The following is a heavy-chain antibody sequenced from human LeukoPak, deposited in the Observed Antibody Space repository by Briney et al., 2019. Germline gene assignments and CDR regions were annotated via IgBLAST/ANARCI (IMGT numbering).Heavy chain of an antibody. Sequence: ASVKVSCKASGHTFTDYYIHWVRQAPGQWLEWMGWINANRGGTNYAPKFQGRVTMTRDTSISAVYLELSRLKSNDTAIFYCAREGIAVTAPRYFDLWGRGTLVTVSS. D-gene: IGHD6-19*01. CDR2: INANRGGT. V-gene: IGHV1-2*02. CDR3: AREGIAVTAPRYFDL. CDR1: GHTFTDYY. J-gene: IGHJ2*01.